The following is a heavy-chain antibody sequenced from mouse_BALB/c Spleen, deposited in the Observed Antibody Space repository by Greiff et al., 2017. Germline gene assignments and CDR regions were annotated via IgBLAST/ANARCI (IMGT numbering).Heavy chain of an antibody. V-gene: IGHV10-1*02. CDR2: IRSKSNNYAT. CDR1: GFTFNTYA. D-gene: IGHD4-1*01. CDR3: VRPGVGREGWYFDV. J-gene: IGHJ1*01. Sequence: EVKLMESGGGLVQPKGSLKLSCAASGFTFNTYAMNWVRQAPGKGLEWVARIRSKSNNYATYYADSVKDRFTISRDDSQSMLYLQMNNLKTEDTAMYYCVRPGVGREGWYFDVWGAGTTVTVSS.